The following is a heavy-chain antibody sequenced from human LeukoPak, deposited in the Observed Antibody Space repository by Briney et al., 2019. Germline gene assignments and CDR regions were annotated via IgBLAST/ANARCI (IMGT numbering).Heavy chain of an antibody. CDR1: GGSISSYSW. CDR2: IYWDDDK. Sequence: TLSLTCTVSGGSISSYSWSWIRQPPGKGLEWVALIYWDDDKRYSPSLKSMLTITKDTSKNQVVLTMTNMDPVDTALYFKQNTRYDILTGYYYYFDYWGQGTLVTVSS. CDR3: QNTRYDILTGYYYYFDY. D-gene: IGHD3-9*01. V-gene: IGHV2-5*08. J-gene: IGHJ4*02.